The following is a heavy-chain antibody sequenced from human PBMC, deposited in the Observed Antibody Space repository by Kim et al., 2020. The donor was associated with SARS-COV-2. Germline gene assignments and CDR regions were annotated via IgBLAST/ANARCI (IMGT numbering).Heavy chain of an antibody. V-gene: IGHV3-30*06. J-gene: IGHJ4*02. D-gene: IGHD3-10*01. CDR3: ATDGDYYGSGSYFDY. Sequence: DPGKGRFSISRDNYKNKLYLQMNRLRAEDTAVYYCATDGDYYGSGSYFDYWGQGTLVTVSS.